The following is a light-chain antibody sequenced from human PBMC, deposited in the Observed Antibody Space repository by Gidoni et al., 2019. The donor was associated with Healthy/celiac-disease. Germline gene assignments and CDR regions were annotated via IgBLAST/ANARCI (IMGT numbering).Light chain of an antibody. CDR1: QSLLHSDVKTY. CDR3: MQSIQLPLT. CDR2: EVS. V-gene: IGKV2D-29*01. Sequence: IVMTKTPLSLSVTSGQPAPIPSKSIQSLLHSDVKTYLYWYLQKPGQPPQLLIYEVSNRFAGVPDRFSGSGSGTDFTLKISRVEAEDFGVYYCMQSIQLPLTFGGXTKVEIK. J-gene: IGKJ4*01.